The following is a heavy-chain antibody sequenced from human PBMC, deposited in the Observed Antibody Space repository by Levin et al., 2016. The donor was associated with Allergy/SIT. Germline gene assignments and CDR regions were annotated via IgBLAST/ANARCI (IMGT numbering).Heavy chain of an antibody. Sequence: SETLSLTCAVSGGSISSSNWWSWVRQPPGKGLEWIGEIYHSGSTNYNPSLKSRVTISVDKSKNQFSLKLSSVTAADTAVYYCARVSTMIVVVVNDAFDIWGQGTMVTVSS. V-gene: IGHV4-4*02. CDR2: IYHSGST. J-gene: IGHJ3*02. D-gene: IGHD3-22*01. CDR3: ARVSTMIVVVVNDAFDI. CDR1: GGSISSSNW.